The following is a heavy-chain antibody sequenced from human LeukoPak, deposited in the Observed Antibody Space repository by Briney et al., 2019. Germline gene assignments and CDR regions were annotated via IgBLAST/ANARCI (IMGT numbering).Heavy chain of an antibody. CDR2: TIPIFGTA. J-gene: IGHJ5*02. V-gene: IGHV1-69*13. D-gene: IGHD2-2*01. CDR1: GGTFSSYA. CDR3: ARGDIVVVPAAISLFDP. Sequence: VASVKVSCKASGGTFSSYAISWVRQAPGQGLEWMGGTIPIFGTANYAQKFQGRVTITADESTSTAYMELSSLRSEDTAVYYCARGDIVVVPAAISLFDPWGQGTLVTVSS.